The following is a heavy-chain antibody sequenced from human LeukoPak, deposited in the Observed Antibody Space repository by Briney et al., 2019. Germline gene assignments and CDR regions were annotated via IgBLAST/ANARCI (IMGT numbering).Heavy chain of an antibody. CDR3: ARGAYTSSRFDP. V-gene: IGHV4-39*01. D-gene: IGHD6-6*01. Sequence: PSETLSLTCTVSGGSIDSSSYYWGWIRQPPGKGLEWIGSIYYSGSTYYNPSLKSRVTISVDTSKNQFSLKLSSVTAADTAMYYCARGAYTSSRFDPWGQGTLVTVSS. CDR1: GGSIDSSSYY. CDR2: IYYSGST. J-gene: IGHJ5*02.